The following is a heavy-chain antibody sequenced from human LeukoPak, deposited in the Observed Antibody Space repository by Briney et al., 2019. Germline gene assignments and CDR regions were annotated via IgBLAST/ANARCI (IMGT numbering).Heavy chain of an antibody. CDR1: GFTFSTYS. V-gene: IGHV3-48*02. CDR3: VRLLATWDYYYMDV. D-gene: IGHD3-3*02. Sequence: PGGSLRLSCVGSGFTFSTYSIKWVRQAPGKGLEWVSHIGGSGSFIYYADSVKGRFTISRDNAKNSVYLQMNSLRDEDTAVYFCVRLLATWDYYYMDVWGKGTTVTVSS. J-gene: IGHJ6*03. CDR2: IGGSGSFI.